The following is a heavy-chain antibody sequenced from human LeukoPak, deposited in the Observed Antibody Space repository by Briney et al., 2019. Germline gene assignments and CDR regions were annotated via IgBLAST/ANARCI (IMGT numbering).Heavy chain of an antibody. CDR1: GFTFSSYS. J-gene: IGHJ4*02. CDR3: ARVRPPDTTAGVGYFDY. D-gene: IGHD4-11*01. V-gene: IGHV3-48*01. Sequence: GGSLRLSCAASGFTFSSYSMNWVRQAPGKGLEWVSYISSSSSTIYYADSVKGRFTISRDNAKNSLYLQMNSLRAEDTAVYYCARVRPPDTTAGVGYFDYWGQGTLVTVSS. CDR2: ISSSSSTI.